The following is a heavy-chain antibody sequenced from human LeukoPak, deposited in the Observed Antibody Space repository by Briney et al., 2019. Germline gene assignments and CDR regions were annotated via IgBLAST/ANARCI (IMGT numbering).Heavy chain of an antibody. J-gene: IGHJ6*02. CDR1: GGSFSGYY. Sequence: PSETLSLTCAVYGGSFSGYYWSWIRQPPGKGLEWIGEINHSGSTNYNPSLKSRVTISVDTSKNQFSLKLSSVTAADTAVYYCAREYYYGSGSYYAKPQSSHYYYHYGMDVWGQGTTVTVSS. CDR3: AREYYYGSGSYYAKPQSSHYYYHYGMDV. CDR2: INHSGST. V-gene: IGHV4-34*01. D-gene: IGHD3-10*01.